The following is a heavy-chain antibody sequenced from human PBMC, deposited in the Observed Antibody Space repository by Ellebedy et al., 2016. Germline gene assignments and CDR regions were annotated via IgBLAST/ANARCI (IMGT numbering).Heavy chain of an antibody. J-gene: IGHJ5*02. CDR3: TKSGGLGSYYKMAFPS. Sequence: SLKISXAASGFTFGNYAMHWVRLAPGKGLEWVSSISWNSDTIGYGDSVKGRFTISRDNAKNSVYLQMNSLRAADTALYYCTKSGGLGSYYKMAFPSWGQGTLVTVSS. CDR1: GFTFGNYA. V-gene: IGHV3-9*01. CDR2: ISWNSDTI. D-gene: IGHD3-10*01.